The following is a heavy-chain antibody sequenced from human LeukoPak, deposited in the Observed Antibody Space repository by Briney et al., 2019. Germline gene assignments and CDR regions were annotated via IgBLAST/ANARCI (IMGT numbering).Heavy chain of an antibody. D-gene: IGHD1-26*01. Sequence: ASVKVSCKASGYTFTNYYMHWVRQAPGQGLEWMGMISPSGASTSYAQKFQGRVTMTRDTSTNTIYMELSGLKSEDTAFYYCARWDSGSWFSFDYWGQGTLVTVSS. J-gene: IGHJ4*02. CDR1: GYTFTNYY. CDR3: ARWDSGSWFSFDY. CDR2: ISPSGAST. V-gene: IGHV1-46*01.